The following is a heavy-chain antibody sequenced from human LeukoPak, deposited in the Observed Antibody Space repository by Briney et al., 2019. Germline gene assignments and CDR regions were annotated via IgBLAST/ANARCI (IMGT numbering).Heavy chain of an antibody. Sequence: GASVKVSCKASGGTFSSYAISWVRQATGQGLEWMGWMNPNSGNTGYAQKFQGRVTMTRNTSISTAYMELSSLRSEDTAVYYCARGLIDAFDIWGQGTMVTVSS. CDR1: GGTFSSYA. V-gene: IGHV1-8*02. J-gene: IGHJ3*02. D-gene: IGHD2-8*01. CDR3: ARGLIDAFDI. CDR2: MNPNSGNT.